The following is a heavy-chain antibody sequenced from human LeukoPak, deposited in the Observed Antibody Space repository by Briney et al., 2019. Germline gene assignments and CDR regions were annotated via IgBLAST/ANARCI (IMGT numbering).Heavy chain of an antibody. CDR1: GGTFSSYA. CDR3: ATSGYCSSTSCYVYYYYGMDV. D-gene: IGHD2-2*01. V-gene: IGHV1-69*13. CDR2: IIPIFGTA. J-gene: IGHJ6*02. Sequence: ASVKVSCKASGGTFSSYAISWVRQAPGQGLEWMGGIIPIFGTANYAQKFQGRVTITADESTSTAYMELSSLRSEDTAVYYCATSGYCSSTSCYVYYYYGMDVWGQGITVTVSS.